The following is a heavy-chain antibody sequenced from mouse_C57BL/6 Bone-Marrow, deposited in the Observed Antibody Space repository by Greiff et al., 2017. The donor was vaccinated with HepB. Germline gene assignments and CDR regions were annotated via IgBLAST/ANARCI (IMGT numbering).Heavy chain of an antibody. Sequence: EVKLVESGGGLVKPGGSLKLSCAASGFTFSSYAMSWVRQTPEKRLEWVATISDGGSYTYYPDNVKGRFTISRDNAKNNLYLQMSHLKSEDTAMYYCARDRDYGSPSFDYWGQGTTLTVSS. D-gene: IGHD1-1*01. CDR1: GFTFSSYA. CDR2: ISDGGSYT. J-gene: IGHJ2*01. V-gene: IGHV5-4*01. CDR3: ARDRDYGSPSFDY.